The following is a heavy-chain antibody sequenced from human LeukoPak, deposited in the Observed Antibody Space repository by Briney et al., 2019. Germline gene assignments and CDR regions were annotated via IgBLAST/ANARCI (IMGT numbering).Heavy chain of an antibody. J-gene: IGHJ4*02. CDR3: ARLEYSYGYVDY. D-gene: IGHD5-18*01. CDR2: LYYSGST. CDR1: GGSISSYY. Sequence: SETLSLTCTVSGGSISSYYWSWIRQPPGKGLEWIGYLYYSGSTNYNPSLKSRVSISVDTSKNQFSLKLSSVTAADTAVYYCARLEYSYGYVDYWGQGTLVTVSS. V-gene: IGHV4-59*08.